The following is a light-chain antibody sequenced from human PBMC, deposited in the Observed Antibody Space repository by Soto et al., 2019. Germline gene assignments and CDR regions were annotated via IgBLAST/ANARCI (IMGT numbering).Light chain of an antibody. J-gene: IGKJ2*01. Sequence: IQMTQSPSSLSASVGDGVTLTCRASHTIATYLNWYQQKPGQVPEVLIYGASRLHVGVTSKFTGSGYGTDFTLTINHLQPEDFAIYYCQQFYSYPHTFAQGTNLQVK. V-gene: IGKV1-39*01. CDR1: HTIATY. CDR2: GAS. CDR3: QQFYSYPHT.